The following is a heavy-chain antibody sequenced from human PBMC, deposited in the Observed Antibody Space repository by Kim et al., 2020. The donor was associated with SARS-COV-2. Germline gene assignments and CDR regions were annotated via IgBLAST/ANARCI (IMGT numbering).Heavy chain of an antibody. V-gene: IGHV4-34*01. CDR2: T. D-gene: IGHD6-13*01. J-gene: IGHJ4*02. CDR3: ARGQVAAAWPL. Sequence: TTYTPSLKSRVTISIDTSKNQFSLKVTSITAADTAVYYCARGQVAAAWPLWGQGTLVTVSS.